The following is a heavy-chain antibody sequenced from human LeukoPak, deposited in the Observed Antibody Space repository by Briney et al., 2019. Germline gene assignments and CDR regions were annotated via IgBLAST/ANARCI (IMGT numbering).Heavy chain of an antibody. V-gene: IGHV4-34*01. CDR2: INHSGST. CDR1: GGSISSYY. Sequence: SETLSLTCTVSGGSISSYYWSWIRQPPGKGLEWIGEINHSGSTNYNPSLKSRVTMSVDTSKNQFSLKLSSVTAADTAVYYCARSPAFCSSTSCPEDYWGQGTLVTVSS. J-gene: IGHJ4*02. D-gene: IGHD2-2*01. CDR3: ARSPAFCSSTSCPEDY.